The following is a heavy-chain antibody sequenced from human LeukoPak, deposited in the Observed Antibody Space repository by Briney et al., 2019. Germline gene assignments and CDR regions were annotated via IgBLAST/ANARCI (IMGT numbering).Heavy chain of an antibody. CDR3: ARDSGRYYFDY. Sequence: GGSLRLSCAASGFTFSSYSMNWVRQAPGKGLEWVSSISSRSGCIYYADSVKGRFTISRDNAKNSLYLQMNSLRAEDTAVYYCARDSGRYYFDYWGQGTLVTVSS. V-gene: IGHV3-21*01. CDR1: GFTFSSYS. J-gene: IGHJ4*02. CDR2: ISSRSGCI.